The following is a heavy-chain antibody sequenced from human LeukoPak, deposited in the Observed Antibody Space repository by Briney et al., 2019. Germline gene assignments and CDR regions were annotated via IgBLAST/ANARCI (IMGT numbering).Heavy chain of an antibody. CDR1: GFTFGDFH. CDR3: ASMPAPYSSGWYPSYYYYYGMDV. V-gene: IGHV3-11*04. Sequence: GGSLRLSCAASGFTFGDFHMSWIRQAPGKGLEWVSYISNTASHIYYADSVKGRFTISRDNAKNSVFLQMNSLRAEDTAVYYCASMPAPYSSGWYPSYYYYYGMDVWGQGTTVTVSS. CDR2: ISNTASHI. D-gene: IGHD6-19*01. J-gene: IGHJ6*02.